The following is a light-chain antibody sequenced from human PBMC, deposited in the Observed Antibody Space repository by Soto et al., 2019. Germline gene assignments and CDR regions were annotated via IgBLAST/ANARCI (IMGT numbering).Light chain of an antibody. V-gene: IGKV1-9*01. Sequence: IQLTQSPSSLSASVGDKVTITCRTSQDMSTYLAWYKQKPGKAPKLLIYAASTLQSGVPSRFSGSGSGTDFTLPSSSRQPEDFATYFCQQLNSQPRTVGTENKVEIK. CDR1: QDMSTY. CDR3: QQLNSQPRT. J-gene: IGKJ3*01. CDR2: AAS.